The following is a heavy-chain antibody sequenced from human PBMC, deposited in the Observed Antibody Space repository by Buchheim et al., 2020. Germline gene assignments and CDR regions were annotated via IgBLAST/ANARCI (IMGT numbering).Heavy chain of an antibody. Sequence: EVQLVESGGGLVQPGGSLRLSCAASGFTFNMYAMNWVRQAPGKGLEWISYINRDGDNIWYADPVKGRFTIPRDNAKNSLFLQMNSLKDEDTALYYCVRDHNWAFDYWGRGNL. J-gene: IGHJ4*02. V-gene: IGHV3-48*02. CDR3: VRDHNWAFDY. CDR2: INRDGDNI. D-gene: IGHD1-1*01. CDR1: GFTFNMYA.